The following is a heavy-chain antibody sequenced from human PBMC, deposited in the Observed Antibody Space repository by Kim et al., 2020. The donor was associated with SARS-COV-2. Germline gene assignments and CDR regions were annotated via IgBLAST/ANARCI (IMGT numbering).Heavy chain of an antibody. CDR3: ARVGGRIRGYYDILTGYYPKGYFDY. CDR2: IIPILGIA. V-gene: IGHV1-69*04. CDR1: GGTFSSYA. J-gene: IGHJ4*02. Sequence: SVKVSCKASGGTFSSYAISWVRQAPGQGLEWMGRIIPILGIANYAQKFQGRVTITADKSTSTAYMELSSLRSEDTAVYYCARVGGRIRGYYDILTGYYPKGYFDYWGQGTLVTVSS. D-gene: IGHD3-9*01.